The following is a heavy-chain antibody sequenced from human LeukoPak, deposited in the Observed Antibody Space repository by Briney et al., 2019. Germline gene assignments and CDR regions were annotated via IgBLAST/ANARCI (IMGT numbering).Heavy chain of an antibody. CDR3: ARHSGTYMDY. CDR2: IYYSGRT. D-gene: IGHD1-26*01. V-gene: IGHV4-59*08. J-gene: IGHJ4*02. CDR1: DGSISGPY. Sequence: SETLSLTCTVSDGSISGPYWNWIRQPPGKGLEWIGNIYYSGRTNYNPSLKSRVTISVDTSKNQVSLKLTSVTAADTAVYYCARHSGTYMDYWGQGTLVTVSS.